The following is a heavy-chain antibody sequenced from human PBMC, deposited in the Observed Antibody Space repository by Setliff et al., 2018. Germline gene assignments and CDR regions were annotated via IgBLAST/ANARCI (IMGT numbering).Heavy chain of an antibody. J-gene: IGHJ6*03. V-gene: IGHV1-2*02. Sequence: GASVKVSCKAYGYTFSRNYITWVRQAPGRGLEWMGWINPNSGGTNYAQKFQERVTITRDMSTSTAYMELSSLRSEDTAVYYCARISSQPTGIRYHYYMDVWGKGTTVTVSS. CDR3: ARISSQPTGIRYHYYMDV. D-gene: IGHD1-1*01. CDR2: INPNSGGT. CDR1: GYTFSRNY.